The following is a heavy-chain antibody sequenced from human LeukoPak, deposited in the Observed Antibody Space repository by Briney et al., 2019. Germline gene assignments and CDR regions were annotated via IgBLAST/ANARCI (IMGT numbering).Heavy chain of an antibody. D-gene: IGHD3-9*01. CDR1: GFTFSSYS. V-gene: IGHV3-21*05. Sequence: TGGSLRLSCAASGFTFSSYSMNWVRQAPGKGLEWISYITSSGSFVYYVDSVKGRFTTSRDNAKNSLYLQMNSLTVEDTAAYYCASVLRYFDWSYAFDIWGQGTMVTVSS. CDR2: ITSSGSFV. CDR3: ASVLRYFDWSYAFDI. J-gene: IGHJ3*02.